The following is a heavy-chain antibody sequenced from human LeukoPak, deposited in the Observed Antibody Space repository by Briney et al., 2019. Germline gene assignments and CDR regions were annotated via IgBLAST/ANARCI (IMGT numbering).Heavy chain of an antibody. CDR2: INHCGST. J-gene: IGHJ6*04. CDR1: GGSFSGYF. CDR3: ARLHCSSTSCYGPLYYYYGMDV. D-gene: IGHD2-2*01. Sequence: PSETLSLTCAVYGGSFSGYFWSWIRQPPGKGLEWIGEINHCGSTNYHPSLQRRVTISVDTSKNQFSLKLSSVTAADTAVYYCARLHCSSTSCYGPLYYYYGMDVWGKGTTVTVSS. V-gene: IGHV4-34*01.